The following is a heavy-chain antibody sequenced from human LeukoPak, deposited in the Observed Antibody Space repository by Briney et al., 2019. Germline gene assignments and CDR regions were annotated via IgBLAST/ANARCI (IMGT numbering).Heavy chain of an antibody. J-gene: IGHJ4*02. CDR1: GYTFTSYD. V-gene: IGHV1-8*03. CDR3: AANHDYGDWRLDY. D-gene: IGHD4-17*01. Sequence: GASVKVSCKASGYTFTSYDINWVRQATGQGLEWMGWMNPNSGNTNYAQKFQERVTITRDMSTSTAYMELSSLRSEDTAVYYCAANHDYGDWRLDYWGQGTLVTVSS. CDR2: MNPNSGNT.